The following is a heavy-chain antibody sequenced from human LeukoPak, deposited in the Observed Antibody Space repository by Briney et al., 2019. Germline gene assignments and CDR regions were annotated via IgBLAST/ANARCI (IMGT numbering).Heavy chain of an antibody. V-gene: IGHV4-34*01. CDR3: ARARKAVAAIWSLDY. CDR2: INHSGST. CDR1: GGSFSGYY. D-gene: IGHD6-19*01. Sequence: SETLSLTCAVYGGSFSGYYWSWIRQPPGKGLEWIGEINHSGSTNYNPSLKSRVTILVDTSKNQFSLKLSSVTAADTAVYYCARARKAVAAIWSLDYWGQGTLVTVSS. J-gene: IGHJ4*02.